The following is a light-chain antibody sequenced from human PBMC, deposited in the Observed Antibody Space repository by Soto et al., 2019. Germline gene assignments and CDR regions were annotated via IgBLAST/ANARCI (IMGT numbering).Light chain of an antibody. CDR2: GVS. CDR1: QSVNSNY. J-gene: IGKJ1*01. CDR3: QEYGSSRT. Sequence: EIVLTQSPGTLSLSPGERATLSCRASQSVNSNYVAWYQQKPGQAPSLLIYGVSSRATGIPDRFSGSGSGTDFTLTISRLEPEDFALYYCQEYGSSRTFGQGTKVEIK. V-gene: IGKV3-20*01.